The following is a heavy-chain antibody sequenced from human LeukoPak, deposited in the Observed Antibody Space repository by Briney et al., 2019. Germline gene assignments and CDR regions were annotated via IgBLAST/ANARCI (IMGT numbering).Heavy chain of an antibody. CDR1: GGSISSSSYY. Sequence: SETLSLTCTVSGGSISSSSYYWGWIRQPPGKGLEWIGSIYYSGSTYYNPSLKSRVTISLDSSAGQFSLRLRSVSPADTAVYYCASAPNRYFFDYWGQGSLVTVSS. V-gene: IGHV4-39*07. J-gene: IGHJ4*02. D-gene: IGHD2-8*01. CDR3: ASAPNRYFFDY. CDR2: IYYSGST.